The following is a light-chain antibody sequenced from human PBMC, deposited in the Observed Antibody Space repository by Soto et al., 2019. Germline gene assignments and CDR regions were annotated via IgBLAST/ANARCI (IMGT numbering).Light chain of an antibody. CDR1: QSISSY. Sequence: DVQMTQSSSSLSASVGDRVTITCRASQSISSYLNWYQQKPGKAPKLLIYAASNLQSGVPSRFSGSGSGTDFTLTISSLQPEDFATYFCQQSYSTPPWTFGQGTKVDI. V-gene: IGKV1-39*01. CDR2: AAS. J-gene: IGKJ1*01. CDR3: QQSYSTPPWT.